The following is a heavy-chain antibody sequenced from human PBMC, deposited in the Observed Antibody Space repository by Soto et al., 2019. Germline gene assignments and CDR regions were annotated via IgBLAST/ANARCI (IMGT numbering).Heavy chain of an antibody. Sequence: PGGSLRLSCAASGFSLSDYWMHWVRQVPGKGLLWVSRISVDGRDTTYADSVKGRFTISRDNAKNTLYLQMDSLRAEDTAVYYCVRAPEQRPIDFGGHGSLVTVSS. CDR1: GFSLSDYW. V-gene: IGHV3-74*03. CDR3: VRAPEQRPIDF. J-gene: IGHJ4*01. D-gene: IGHD6-19*01. CDR2: ISVDGRDT.